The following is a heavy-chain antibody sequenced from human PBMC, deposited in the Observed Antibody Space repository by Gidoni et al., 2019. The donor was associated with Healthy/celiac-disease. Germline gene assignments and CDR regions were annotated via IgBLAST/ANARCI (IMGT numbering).Heavy chain of an antibody. V-gene: IGHV3-23*01. CDR3: AKDLHYYDSSGYNFDY. Sequence: EVQLLESGGGLVQPGGSLRLSCAASGFTFSSYAMSWVRQAPGKGLEWVSAISGSGGSTYYADSVKGRFTISRDNSKNTLYLQMNSLRAEDTAVYYCAKDLHYYDSSGYNFDYWGQGTLVTVSS. D-gene: IGHD3-22*01. CDR2: ISGSGGST. CDR1: GFTFSSYA. J-gene: IGHJ4*02.